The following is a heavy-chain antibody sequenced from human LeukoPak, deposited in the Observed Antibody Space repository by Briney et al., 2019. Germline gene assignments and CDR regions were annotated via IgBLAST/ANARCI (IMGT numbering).Heavy chain of an antibody. CDR1: GFTFSSYW. CDR3: ARWGYADYRTPPEY. J-gene: IGHJ4*02. Sequence: GGSLRLSCAASGFTFSSYWMSWVRQAPGKGLEWVANIKQDGTEKYYVDSVKGRFTISRDSAKNSLYLQMNSLRAEDTAVYYCARWGYADYRTPPEYWGQGTLVTVSS. D-gene: IGHD4-17*01. CDR2: IKQDGTEK. V-gene: IGHV3-7*01.